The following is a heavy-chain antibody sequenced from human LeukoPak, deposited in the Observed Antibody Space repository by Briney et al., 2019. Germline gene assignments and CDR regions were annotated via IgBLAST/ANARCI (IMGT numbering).Heavy chain of an antibody. CDR1: GGSLSSYY. CDR3: ARDVRGVIITTETITHNWFDP. Sequence: SETLSLTCTVSGGSLSSYYWSWIRQRPGKGLEWIGYIYYSGSTNYNPSLKSRVTISVDTSKNQFSLKLSSVTAADTAVYYCARDVRGVIITTETITHNWFDPWGQGTLVTVSS. CDR2: IYYSGST. J-gene: IGHJ5*02. D-gene: IGHD3-10*01. V-gene: IGHV4-59*01.